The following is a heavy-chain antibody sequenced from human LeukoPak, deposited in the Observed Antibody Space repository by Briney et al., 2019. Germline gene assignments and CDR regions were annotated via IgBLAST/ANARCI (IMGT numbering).Heavy chain of an antibody. Sequence: GGSLRLSCAASGFTFSRYAMHWVRQAPGKGLEWVAVISYDGSNKYYADSVKGRFTISRDNSKNTLYLQMYSLRAEDTAVYYSAGVVAGHYYYGMDVWGQGTTVTVSS. V-gene: IGHV3-30*04. CDR3: AGVVAGHYYYGMDV. J-gene: IGHJ6*02. CDR1: GFTFSRYA. CDR2: ISYDGSNK. D-gene: IGHD6-19*01.